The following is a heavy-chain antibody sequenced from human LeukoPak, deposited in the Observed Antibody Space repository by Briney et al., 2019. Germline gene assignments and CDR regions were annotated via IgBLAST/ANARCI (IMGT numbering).Heavy chain of an antibody. Sequence: PGGSLRLSCTASGLSLNSYAMSWVRQVPGKGLEWVSASSSSDDGKWYAESVRGRFTISRDTSKNTLYLQMNSLRVEDAGVYYCAKAPVTSCRGAFCYPFDYWGHGTLVTVSS. D-gene: IGHD2-21*01. CDR2: SSSSDDGK. J-gene: IGHJ4*01. CDR1: GLSLNSYA. V-gene: IGHV3-23*01. CDR3: AKAPVTSCRGAFCYPFDY.